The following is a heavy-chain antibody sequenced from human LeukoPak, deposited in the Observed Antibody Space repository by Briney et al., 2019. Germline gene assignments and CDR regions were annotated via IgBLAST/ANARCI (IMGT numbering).Heavy chain of an antibody. V-gene: IGHV4-59*08. CDR3: ARHGGSLDYFDS. CDR1: TGSLSTYY. D-gene: IGHD2-15*01. Sequence: SETLSLTCIVSTGSLSTYYWSWIRQSPGKGLEWIGYIYHGVTISYNPSLKGRVTISVDSPKNQFFLRLTSLTAADTALYYCARHGGSLDYFDSWGPGSLVIVSS. CDR2: IYHGVTI. J-gene: IGHJ4*02.